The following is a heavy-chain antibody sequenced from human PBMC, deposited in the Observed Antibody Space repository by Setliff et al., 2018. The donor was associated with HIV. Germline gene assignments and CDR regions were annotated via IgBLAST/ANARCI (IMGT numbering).Heavy chain of an antibody. CDR1: GFTFSNYG. CDR2: IWYDGSDK. Sequence: GESLKISCAASGFTFSNYGMHWVRQAPGKGLEWVAVIWYDGSDKYYGDSVKGRFTIFRDNSKNTLYLQMNSLRGEDTAVYYCARDRAETLWFGDLNYMDVWGKGTTVTVSS. V-gene: IGHV3-33*01. J-gene: IGHJ6*03. D-gene: IGHD3-10*01. CDR3: ARDRAETLWFGDLNYMDV.